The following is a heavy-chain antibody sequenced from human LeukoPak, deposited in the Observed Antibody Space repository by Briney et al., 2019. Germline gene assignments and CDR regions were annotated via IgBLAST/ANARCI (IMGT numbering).Heavy chain of an antibody. CDR3: ARAGDYYDSSGYYYYGMDV. Sequence: PSETLSLTCAVYGGSFSGYYWSWIRQPPGKGLEWIGEINHSGSTNYNPSLKSRVTISVDTSKNQFSLKLSSVTAADTAVYYCARAGDYYDSSGYYYYGMDVWGQGTTVTVSS. CDR2: INHSGST. D-gene: IGHD3-22*01. V-gene: IGHV4-34*01. J-gene: IGHJ6*02. CDR1: GGSFSGYY.